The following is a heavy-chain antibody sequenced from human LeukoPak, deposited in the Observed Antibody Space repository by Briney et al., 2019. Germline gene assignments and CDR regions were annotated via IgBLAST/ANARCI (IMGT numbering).Heavy chain of an antibody. V-gene: IGHV3-7*03. J-gene: IGHJ4*02. Sequence: GGSLRLSCAASGFTFSSYWMSWVRQAPGTGLEWVANIKQDGSEKYYVDSVKGRFTISRDNAKNSLYLQMNSLRAEDTAVYYCARTTYWDYYGSGSYGRFDYWGQGTLVTVSS. CDR2: IKQDGSEK. CDR3: ARTTYWDYYGSGSYGRFDY. CDR1: GFTFSSYW. D-gene: IGHD3-10*01.